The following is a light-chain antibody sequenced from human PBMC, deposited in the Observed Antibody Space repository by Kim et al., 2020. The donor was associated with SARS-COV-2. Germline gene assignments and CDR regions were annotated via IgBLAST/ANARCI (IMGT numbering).Light chain of an antibody. CDR2: GKN. Sequence: VALGQTVRITCQGDSLRSYYASWYQQKPGQAPVLVIYGKNNRPSGIPDRFSGSSSGNTASLTITGAQAEDEADYYCNSRDSSGNRVFGGGTQLTVL. CDR1: SLRSYY. CDR3: NSRDSSGNRV. J-gene: IGLJ3*02. V-gene: IGLV3-19*01.